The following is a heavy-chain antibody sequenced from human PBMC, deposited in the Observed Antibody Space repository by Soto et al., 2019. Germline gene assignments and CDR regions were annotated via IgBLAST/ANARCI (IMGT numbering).Heavy chain of an antibody. CDR2: IHYSGST. D-gene: IGHD3-3*01. V-gene: IGHV4-59*01. CDR1: GGSISLYY. CDR3: TREWSHAFDI. J-gene: IGHJ3*02. Sequence: PSETLSRTCTVSGGSISLYYWSWLRQSPGKGLEWIGFIHYSGSTNYNPSLKSRVTISVDTSKHQFSLRLNSLTPADTAVYFCTREWSHAFDIWGPGTMVTVSS.